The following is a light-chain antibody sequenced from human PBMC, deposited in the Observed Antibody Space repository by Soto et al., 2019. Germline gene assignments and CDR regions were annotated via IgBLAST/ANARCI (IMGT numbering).Light chain of an antibody. CDR2: AVN. J-gene: IGLJ3*02. V-gene: IGLV2-14*01. CDR1: SSDVGGYKY. CDR3: SSYTSSSTWV. Sequence: QSLLTQPASLSVSPGQSITISCTGTSSDVGGYKYVSWYQHHPGQAPKLMIHAVNSRPSGVSTRFSGSKSGNTASLTISGLQPEDEADYYCSSYTSSSTWVFGGGTKVNVL.